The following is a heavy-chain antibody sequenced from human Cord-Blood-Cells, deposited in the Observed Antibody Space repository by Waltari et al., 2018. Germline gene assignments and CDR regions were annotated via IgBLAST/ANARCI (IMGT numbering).Heavy chain of an antibody. CDR3: AARVGVPAAIRGY. CDR2: IYGGGST. J-gene: IGHJ4*02. CDR1: GFTVVRTY. V-gene: IGHV3-53*01. Sequence: EVPLVVSGGGLLPRGGSFGLSCAASGFTVVRTYITWVRQAPGRGLEWVSVIYGGGSTYYADSVKGRFTISRDNSKNTLYLQMNSLRAEDTAVYYCAARVGVPAAIRGYWGQGTLVTVSS. D-gene: IGHD2-2*02.